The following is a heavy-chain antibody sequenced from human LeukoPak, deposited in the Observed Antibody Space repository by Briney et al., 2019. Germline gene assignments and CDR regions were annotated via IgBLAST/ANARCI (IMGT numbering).Heavy chain of an antibody. CDR1: GFTFSSYA. CDR2: ISSNGGST. Sequence: GGSLRLSCAASGFTFSSYAMHWVRQAPGKGLEYVSAISSNGGSTYYANSVKGRFTISRDNSKNTLYLQMGSLRAEDMAVYYCARDGWGDSSGYYYGYYYYYYMDVWGKGTTVTVSS. V-gene: IGHV3-64*01. D-gene: IGHD3-22*01. J-gene: IGHJ6*03. CDR3: ARDGWGDSSGYYYGYYYYYYMDV.